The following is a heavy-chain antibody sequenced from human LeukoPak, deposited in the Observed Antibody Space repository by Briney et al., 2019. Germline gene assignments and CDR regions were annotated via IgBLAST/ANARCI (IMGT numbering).Heavy chain of an antibody. CDR1: CGSFGGYY. V-gene: IGHV4-34*01. CDR3: ARLRGSYYGDYFDY. J-gene: IGHJ4*02. D-gene: IGHD3-10*01. CDR2: INHSGST. Sequence: SETLSLTCAVDCGSFGGYYWSWIRQPPGKGLEWMGEINHSGSTNYNPSLKSRVTISVDTPKNQFSLKLSSVTAADTAVYYCARLRGSYYGDYFDYWGQGTLVTVSS.